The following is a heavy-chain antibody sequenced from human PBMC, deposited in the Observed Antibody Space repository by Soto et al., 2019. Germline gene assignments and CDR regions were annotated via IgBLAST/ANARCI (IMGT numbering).Heavy chain of an antibody. CDR3: AAARPHYYYGMDV. J-gene: IGHJ6*02. V-gene: IGHV3-43*01. Sequence: PGGSLRLSCGASGFTFDDYTMHWVRQAPGKGLEWVSLISWDGGSTYYADSVKGRFTISRDNSKNSLYLQMNSLRTEDTALYYCAAARPHYYYGMDVWGQGTTVTVSS. CDR2: ISWDGGST. D-gene: IGHD6-6*01. CDR1: GFTFDDYT.